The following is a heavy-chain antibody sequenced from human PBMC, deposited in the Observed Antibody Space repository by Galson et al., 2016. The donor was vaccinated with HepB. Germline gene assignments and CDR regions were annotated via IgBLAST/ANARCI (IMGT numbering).Heavy chain of an antibody. J-gene: IGHJ4*02. D-gene: IGHD5-24*01. CDR1: DFTVNSHY. CDR3: ARDDNYGVYFDH. CDR2: IFSGGST. Sequence: SLRLSCAASDFTVNSHYLTWVRQAPGKGLEWVSIIFSGGSTFYADSVKGRFTISRDNSNNTLYLQMNSLRAGDTAVYYCARDDNYGVYFDHWGQGTLVTVSS. V-gene: IGHV3-53*01.